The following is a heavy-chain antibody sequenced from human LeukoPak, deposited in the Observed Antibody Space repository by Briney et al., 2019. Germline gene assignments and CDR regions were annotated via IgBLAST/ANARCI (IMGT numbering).Heavy chain of an antibody. CDR1: GFTFSSYE. CDR3: AELGITMIGGV. CDR2: ISSSGSTI. Sequence: WGSLRLSCAASGFTFSSYEMNWVRQAPGKGLEWVSYISSSGSTIYYADSVKGRFTISRDNAKNSLYLQMNSLRAEDTAVYYFAELGITMIGGVWGKGTTVTISS. J-gene: IGHJ6*04. D-gene: IGHD3-10*02. V-gene: IGHV3-48*03.